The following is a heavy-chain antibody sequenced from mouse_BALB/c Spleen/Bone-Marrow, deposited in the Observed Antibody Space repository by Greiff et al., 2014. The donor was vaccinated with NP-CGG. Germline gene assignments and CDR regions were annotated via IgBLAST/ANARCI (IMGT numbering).Heavy chain of an antibody. D-gene: IGHD3-3*01. CDR3: ARSRCPKAMAY. J-gene: IGHJ4*01. Sequence: DVKLVESGGGLVQPGGSLRLSCATSGFTFTDYYMSWVRQPPGKALEWLGFIRNKANGYTTEYSASVEGRFTISRDNSPSILDLQMHTLRAEDVDSYDCARSRCPKAMAYWGQGTSVTVSS. CDR2: IRNKANGYTT. CDR1: GFTFTDYY. V-gene: IGHV7-3*02.